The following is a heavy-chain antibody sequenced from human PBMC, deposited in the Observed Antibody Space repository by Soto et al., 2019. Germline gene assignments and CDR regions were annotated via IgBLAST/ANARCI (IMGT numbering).Heavy chain of an antibody. J-gene: IGHJ6*02. D-gene: IGHD2-2*02. Sequence: GASVKVSCKASGGTFSSYAISWVRRAPGQGLEWMGGIIPIFGTANYAQKFQGRVTITADESTSTAYMELSSLRSEDTAVYYCARDLVVVVPAAIHNYYYYGMDVWGQGTTVTVSS. CDR3: ARDLVVVVPAAIHNYYYYGMDV. V-gene: IGHV1-69*13. CDR1: GGTFSSYA. CDR2: IIPIFGTA.